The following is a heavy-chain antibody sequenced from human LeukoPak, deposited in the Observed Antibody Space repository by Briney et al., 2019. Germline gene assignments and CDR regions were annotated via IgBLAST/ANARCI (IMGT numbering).Heavy chain of an antibody. CDR1: GYTFTSYD. Sequence: ASVKVSCKASGYTFTSYDINWVRQATGQGLEWMGWMNPNSGNTGYAQKFQGRVTMTRNTSISTAYMELSSLRSEDTAVYYCARGVVVVPAAMLWFDPWGQGTLVTVS. V-gene: IGHV1-8*01. J-gene: IGHJ5*02. CDR2: MNPNSGNT. CDR3: ARGVVVVPAAMLWFDP. D-gene: IGHD2-2*01.